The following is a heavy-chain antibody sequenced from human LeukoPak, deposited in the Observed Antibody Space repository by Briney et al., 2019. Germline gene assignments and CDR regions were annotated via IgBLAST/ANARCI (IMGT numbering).Heavy chain of an antibody. D-gene: IGHD1-26*01. CDR1: GFTFSDSY. CDR2: ITTSGSTI. V-gene: IGHV3-11*04. Sequence: GGSLRLSCAASGFTFSDSYMTWIRQAPGKGLEWVSYITTSGSTIYADSLKGRFAISRDNAKNSLYLQMNSLRAEDTAVYYCARSSIRSGSYRFLYFDYWGQGTLVTVSS. J-gene: IGHJ4*02. CDR3: ARSSIRSGSYRFLYFDY.